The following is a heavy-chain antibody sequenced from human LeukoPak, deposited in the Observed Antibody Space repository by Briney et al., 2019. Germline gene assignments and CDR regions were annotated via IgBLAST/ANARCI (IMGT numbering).Heavy chain of an antibody. J-gene: IGHJ6*02. D-gene: IGHD2-15*01. Sequence: ASVKVSCKASGYTFTGYYMHWVRQAPGQGLEWMGWINLKSGGTNYAQTFQGRVTMTRDTSISTAYMELSRLRSDDTAVYYCARSHPIVVVVAASYYYGMDVWGQGTTVTVSS. CDR3: ARSHPIVVVVAASYYYGMDV. CDR1: GYTFTGYY. CDR2: INLKSGGT. V-gene: IGHV1-2*02.